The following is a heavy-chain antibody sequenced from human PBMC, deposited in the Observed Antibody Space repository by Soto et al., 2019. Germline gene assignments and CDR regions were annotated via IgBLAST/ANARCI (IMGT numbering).Heavy chain of an antibody. CDR3: ARSSPLQRYYYYGMDV. D-gene: IGHD6-6*01. V-gene: IGHV3-64*01. CDR1: GFTFSSYA. J-gene: IGHJ6*02. Sequence: EVQLVESGGGLVQPGGSLRLSCAASGFTFSSYAMHWVRQAPGKGLEYVSAISSNGGSTYYANSVKGRFTISRDNSKNTLYLQMGSQRAEDMAVYYCARSSPLQRYYYYGMDVWGQGTTVTVSS. CDR2: ISSNGGST.